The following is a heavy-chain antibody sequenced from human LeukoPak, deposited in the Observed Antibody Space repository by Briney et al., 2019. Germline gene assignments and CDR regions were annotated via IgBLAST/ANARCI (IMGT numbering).Heavy chain of an antibody. CDR3: ARVGIAGYCSSTSCYSGDY. CDR2: IYTSGST. V-gene: IGHV4-61*02. CDR1: GGSISSGSYY. J-gene: IGHJ4*02. D-gene: IGHD2-2*02. Sequence: NPSQTLSLTCTVSGGSISSGSYYWSWIRQPAGKGLEWIGRIYTSGSTNYNPSLKSRVTISVDTSKNPFSLKLSSVTAADTAVYYCARVGIAGYCSSTSCYSGDYWGQGTLVTVSS.